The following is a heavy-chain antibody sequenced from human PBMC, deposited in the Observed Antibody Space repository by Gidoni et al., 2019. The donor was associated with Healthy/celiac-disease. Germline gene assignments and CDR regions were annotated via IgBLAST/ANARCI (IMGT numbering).Heavy chain of an antibody. CDR1: GFTFSSYG. Sequence: QVQLVESGGCVVQPGRSLRLSCAASGFTFSSYGMHWVRQAPGKGLEWVAVISYDGSNKYYADSVKGRFTISRDNSKNTLYLQMNSQRAEDTAVYYCAKDIGDGYNPPGDYWGQGTLVTVSS. CDR2: ISYDGSNK. V-gene: IGHV3-30*18. CDR3: AKDIGDGYNPPGDY. D-gene: IGHD5-12*01. J-gene: IGHJ4*02.